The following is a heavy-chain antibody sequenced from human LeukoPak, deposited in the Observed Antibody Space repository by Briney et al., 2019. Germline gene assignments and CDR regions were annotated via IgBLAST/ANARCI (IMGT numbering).Heavy chain of an antibody. CDR2: IRYDGNIK. J-gene: IGHJ4*02. D-gene: IGHD3-22*01. Sequence: GGSLRLSCAASGFTFSDYDIHWVRQAPGKGLEWVAFIRYDGNIKCFADSVKGRFTISRDNSKNTLYLQMNSLRAEDTAVYHCAKGRYHDSSGYPIDYWGQGTLVTVSS. CDR1: GFTFSDYD. V-gene: IGHV3-30*02. CDR3: AKGRYHDSSGYPIDY.